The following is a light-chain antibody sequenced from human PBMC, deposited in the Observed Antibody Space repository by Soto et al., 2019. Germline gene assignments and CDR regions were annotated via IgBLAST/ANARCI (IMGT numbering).Light chain of an antibody. CDR1: NIGRKS. CDR3: QVWDRSSDQVV. Sequence: SYELTQPPSVSVAPGQTARITCGGNNIGRKSVHWYQQRSGQAPVLVVYDDSDRPSGIPERFSGSNSENTATLTISRVEAGDEADYFCQVWDRSSDQVVFGGGTKVTVL. J-gene: IGLJ2*01. CDR2: DDS. V-gene: IGLV3-21*02.